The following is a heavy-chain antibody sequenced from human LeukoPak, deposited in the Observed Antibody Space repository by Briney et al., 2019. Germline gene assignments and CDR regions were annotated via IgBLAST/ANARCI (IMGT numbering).Heavy chain of an antibody. CDR2: ISYDGSNK. Sequence: PGGSLRLSCAASGFTFSSYAMHWVRQAPGKGLEWVAVISYDGSNKYYADSVKGRFTISGDNSKNTLYLQMNSLRAEDTAVYYCARGRYYFDYWGQGTLVTVSS. CDR3: ARGRYYFDY. CDR1: GFTFSSYA. J-gene: IGHJ4*02. V-gene: IGHV3-30*04. D-gene: IGHD3-10*01.